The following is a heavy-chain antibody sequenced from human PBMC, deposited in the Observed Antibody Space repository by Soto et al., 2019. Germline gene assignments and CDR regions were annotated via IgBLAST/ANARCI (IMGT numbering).Heavy chain of an antibody. Sequence: ASVKVSCKASGYTFTGHDMHWVRQAPEQGPECMGEIGPETGATRYAQKFQGRVTMTRDMSITTVYMELNNLSPDDTAVYYCGRGRSGQIVVFYWGQGTPVTVSS. J-gene: IGHJ4*02. D-gene: IGHD1-26*01. CDR3: GRGRSGQIVVFY. CDR2: IGPETGAT. CDR1: GYTFTGHD. V-gene: IGHV1-2*02.